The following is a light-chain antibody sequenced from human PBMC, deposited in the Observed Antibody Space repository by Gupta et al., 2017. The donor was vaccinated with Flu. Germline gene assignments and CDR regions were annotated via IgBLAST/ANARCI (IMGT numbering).Light chain of an antibody. Sequence: GTLSLSPGERAPLSSRASQNLSSNSLAWYQRKPGQAPRLLIYGASSRATGIPDRFSGSGSGTEFTLTISRREPEDFAVYYCHQYGDSPLTFGGGTEVEI. CDR1: QNLSSNS. CDR3: HQYGDSPLT. CDR2: GAS. J-gene: IGKJ4*01. V-gene: IGKV3-20*01.